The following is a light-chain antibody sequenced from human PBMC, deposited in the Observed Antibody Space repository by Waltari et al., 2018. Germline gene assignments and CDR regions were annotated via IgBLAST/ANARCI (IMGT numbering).Light chain of an antibody. CDR1: SSSLGRKN. J-gene: IGLJ3*02. Sequence: QSVLTQPPSASGTPGQRVPIPYLRTSSSLGRKNVNCNQQVPGTAPKLHIYTNDPRPSGVPDRFSGSKSGTSASLAISGLQSDDEADYYCAVWDVSLSAPVFGGGTKVTVL. CDR3: AVWDVSLSAPV. CDR2: TND. V-gene: IGLV1-44*01.